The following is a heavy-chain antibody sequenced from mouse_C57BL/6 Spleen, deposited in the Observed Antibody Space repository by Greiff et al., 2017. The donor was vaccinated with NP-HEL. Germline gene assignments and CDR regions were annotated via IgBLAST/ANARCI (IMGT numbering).Heavy chain of an antibody. D-gene: IGHD2-3*01. CDR1: GYAFSSYW. V-gene: IGHV1-80*01. Sequence: VQLQQSGAELVKPGASVKISCKASGYAFSSYWKNWVKQRPGKGLEWIGQIYPGDGDTNYNGKFKGKATLTADKSSSTAYMQLSSLTSEDSAVYFCARSGGYYPFFDYWGQGTTLTVSS. CDR3: ARSGGYYPFFDY. CDR2: IYPGDGDT. J-gene: IGHJ2*01.